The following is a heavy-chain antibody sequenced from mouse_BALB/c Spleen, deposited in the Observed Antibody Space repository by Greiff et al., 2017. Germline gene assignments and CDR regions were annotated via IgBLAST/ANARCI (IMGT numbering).Heavy chain of an antibody. CDR3: AREEAGGGYAMDY. CDR2: IYPGNVNT. V-gene: IGHV1S56*01. Sequence: VQLQQSGAELVKPGASVKLSCKASGYTFTSYYMYWVKQRPGQGLEWIGWIYPGNVNTKYNEKFKGKATLTADKSSSTAYMQLSSLTSEDSAVYFCAREEAGGGYAMDYWGQGTSVTVSS. CDR1: GYTFTSYY. J-gene: IGHJ4*01.